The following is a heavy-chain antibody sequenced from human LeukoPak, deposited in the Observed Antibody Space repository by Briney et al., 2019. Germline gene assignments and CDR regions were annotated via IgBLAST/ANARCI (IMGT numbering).Heavy chain of an antibody. CDR3: AKAVPRYCSSTSCYSNGMDV. D-gene: IGHD2-2*01. CDR2: ISWNSGSI. J-gene: IGHJ6*02. CDR1: GFTFDDYA. V-gene: IGHV3-9*01. Sequence: PGRSLRLSCAASGFTFDDYAMHWVRQAPGKGLEWVSGISWNSGSIGYAGSVKGRFTISRDNAKNSLYLQMNSLRAEDTALYYCAKAVPRYCSSTSCYSNGMDVWGQGTTVTVSS.